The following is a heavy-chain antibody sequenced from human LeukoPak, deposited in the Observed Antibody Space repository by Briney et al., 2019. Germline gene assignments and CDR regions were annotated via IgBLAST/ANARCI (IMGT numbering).Heavy chain of an antibody. Sequence: GASVKVSCKASGYTFTSYGISWVRQAPGQGLEWTGWISAYNGNTNYAQKLQGRVTMTTDTSTSTAYMELRSLRSDDTAVYYCAREMYYYGSGGGRDFDYWGQGTLVTVSS. V-gene: IGHV1-18*01. J-gene: IGHJ4*02. CDR2: ISAYNGNT. CDR1: GYTFTSYG. CDR3: AREMYYYGSGGGRDFDY. D-gene: IGHD3-10*01.